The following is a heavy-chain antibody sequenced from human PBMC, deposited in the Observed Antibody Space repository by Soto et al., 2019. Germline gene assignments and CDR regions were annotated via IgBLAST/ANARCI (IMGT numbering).Heavy chain of an antibody. CDR3: AGVPNYYYYYVMDV. Sequence: ASVKVSCKVSGYTLTELSMHWVRQAPGKGLEWMGGFDPEDGETIYAQKFQGRVTMTEDTSTDTAYMELSSLRSEDTAVYYCAGVPNYYYYYVMDVWGQGTTVTVSS. D-gene: IGHD3-10*01. CDR1: GYTLTELS. J-gene: IGHJ6*02. V-gene: IGHV1-24*01. CDR2: FDPEDGET.